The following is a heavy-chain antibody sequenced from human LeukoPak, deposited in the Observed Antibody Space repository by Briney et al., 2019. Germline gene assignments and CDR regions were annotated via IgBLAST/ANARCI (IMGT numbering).Heavy chain of an antibody. CDR3: ARATYYYDSSGYWTLEFDFDI. CDR2: IYHSGST. CDR1: GASITGYY. Sequence: SETLSLTCSVSGASITGYYWGWVRQPPGKGLEWIGSIYHSGSTYYNPSLKSRVTISVDTSKNQFSLKLSSVTAADTAVYYCARATYYYDSSGYWTLEFDFDIWGQGTMVTVSS. D-gene: IGHD3-22*01. V-gene: IGHV4-38-2*02. J-gene: IGHJ3*02.